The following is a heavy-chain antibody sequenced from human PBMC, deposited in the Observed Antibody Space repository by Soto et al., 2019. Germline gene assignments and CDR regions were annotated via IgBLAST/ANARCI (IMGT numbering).Heavy chain of an antibody. CDR3: ARETHAFWSGYWPNIASWGDFDM. CDR1: GYTFTSYG. V-gene: IGHV1-18*04. Sequence: ASVKVSCKASGYTFTSYGISWVRQAPGQGLEWMGWISAYNGNTNYAQKLQGRVTMTTDTSTSPAYMELRRLRSDDTAVYYCARETHAFWSGYWPNIASWGDFDMWG. J-gene: IGHJ3*02. D-gene: IGHD3-3*01. CDR2: ISAYNGNT.